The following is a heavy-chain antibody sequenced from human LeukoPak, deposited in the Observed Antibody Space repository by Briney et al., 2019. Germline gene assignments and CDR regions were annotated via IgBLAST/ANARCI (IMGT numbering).Heavy chain of an antibody. Sequence: SETLSRTCTVSGGSISSYYWSWIRQPPGKGLEWIGYIYYSGSTNYNPSLKSRVTISVDTSKNQFSLKLSSVTAADTAVYYCARGMTVTTSIYFDYWGQGTLVTVSS. V-gene: IGHV4-59*01. CDR3: ARGMTVTTSIYFDY. J-gene: IGHJ4*02. CDR1: GGSISSYY. D-gene: IGHD4-17*01. CDR2: IYYSGST.